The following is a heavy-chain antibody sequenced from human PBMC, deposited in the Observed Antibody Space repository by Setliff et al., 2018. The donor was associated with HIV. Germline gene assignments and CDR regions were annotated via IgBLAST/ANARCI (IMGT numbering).Heavy chain of an antibody. V-gene: IGHV3-23*01. J-gene: IGHJ3*02. D-gene: IGHD2-2*02. CDR2: ISGSGDST. CDR1: GFTFGSYA. Sequence: GGSLRLSCAPSGFTFGSYAMSWVRQAPGKGLEWVSVISGSGDSTFYADSLKGRFTISRDNSKNTLYLQMNSLRAEDTAVYYCARDAAAPAAIEGAFDIWGQGTMVTVSS. CDR3: ARDAAAPAAIEGAFDI.